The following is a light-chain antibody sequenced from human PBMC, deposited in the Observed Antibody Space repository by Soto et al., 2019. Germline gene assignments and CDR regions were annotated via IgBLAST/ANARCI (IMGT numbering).Light chain of an antibody. V-gene: IGLV2-14*01. CDR3: SSYTSSSTLYV. CDR2: EVN. J-gene: IGLJ1*01. CDR1: SSDVGGYTY. Sequence: QSVLTQPASVSGSPRQSITISCTGASSDVGGYTYVSWCQQHPGKAPKLMIYEVNNRPSGVSNRFSGSKSGNTASLTISGLQAEDEADYYCSSYTSSSTLYVFGTGTKVNV.